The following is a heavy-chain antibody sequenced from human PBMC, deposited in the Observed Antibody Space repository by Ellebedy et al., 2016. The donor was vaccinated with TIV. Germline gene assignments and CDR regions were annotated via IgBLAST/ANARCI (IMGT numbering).Heavy chain of an antibody. D-gene: IGHD6-13*01. V-gene: IGHV1-46*01. CDR2: INPSGGST. Sequence: ASVKVSCKASGYTFTKYYMHWVRQAPGQGLEWMGMINPSGGSTSYAQKFQGRVNMPRDTSTNTVYMALSSLRSEDTAVYYCTCLQLGIADYFDYWGQGALVTVSS. CDR3: TCLQLGIADYFDY. J-gene: IGHJ4*02. CDR1: GYTFTKYY.